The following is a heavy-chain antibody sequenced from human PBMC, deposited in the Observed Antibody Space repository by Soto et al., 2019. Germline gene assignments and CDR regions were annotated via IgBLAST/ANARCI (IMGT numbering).Heavy chain of an antibody. CDR2: INAGNGNT. V-gene: IGHV1-3*01. Sequence: QVQLVQSGAEVKKPGASVKVSCKASGYTFTSYAMHWVRQAPGQRLEWMGWINAGNGNTKYSQKFQGRVTITRDTSAGPAYMELSSRRSEDTAVYYCARVGGYCSSTSCYAPYYYYYMDVWGKGTTVTVSS. CDR3: ARVGGYCSSTSCYAPYYYYYMDV. D-gene: IGHD2-2*01. CDR1: GYTFTSYA. J-gene: IGHJ6*03.